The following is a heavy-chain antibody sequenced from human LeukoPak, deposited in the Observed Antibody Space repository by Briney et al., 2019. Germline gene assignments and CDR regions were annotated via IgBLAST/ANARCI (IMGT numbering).Heavy chain of an antibody. CDR2: INSDGNST. D-gene: IGHD3-10*01. CDR3: ARVEAKFGELLDSDY. J-gene: IGHJ4*02. CDR1: GLTFSRYW. V-gene: IGHV3-74*01. Sequence: GRSLRLSCAVSGLTFSRYWMHWVRQAAGEGLGWVSRINSDGNSTSYADAVKGRFTISRDKAKNTLYLQMNSLRAEDTAVYYCARVEAKFGELLDSDYWGQGTRVTVYS.